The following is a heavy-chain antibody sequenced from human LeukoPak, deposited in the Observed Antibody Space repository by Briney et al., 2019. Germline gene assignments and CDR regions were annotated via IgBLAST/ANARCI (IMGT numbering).Heavy chain of an antibody. V-gene: IGHV4-34*01. J-gene: IGHJ4*02. D-gene: IGHD6-19*01. Sequence: SETLSLTCAVYGGSFSGYYWSWIRQPPGKGLEWIGEINHSGSTNYNPSLKSRVTISVDKSKNQFSLKLSSVTAADTAVYYCAGDLIAVAGTGSDYWGQGTLDTVSS. CDR2: INHSGST. CDR3: AGDLIAVAGTGSDY. CDR1: GGSFSGYY.